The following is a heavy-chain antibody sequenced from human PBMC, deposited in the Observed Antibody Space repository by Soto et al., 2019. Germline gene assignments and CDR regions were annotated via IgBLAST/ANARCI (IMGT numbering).Heavy chain of an antibody. J-gene: IGHJ5*02. D-gene: IGHD3-16*01. V-gene: IGHV4-30-2*01. CDR1: GGSISSGGYS. Sequence: PSETLSLTCAVSGGSISSGGYSWSWIRQPPGKGLEWIGYIYHSGSTFYNPSLKSRVTISIDKSKNQFPLKLGSVTAADTAVYYCATVVLPRPIWGYNWFGPSGQGTLVTVS. CDR3: ATVVLPRPIWGYNWFGP. CDR2: IYHSGST.